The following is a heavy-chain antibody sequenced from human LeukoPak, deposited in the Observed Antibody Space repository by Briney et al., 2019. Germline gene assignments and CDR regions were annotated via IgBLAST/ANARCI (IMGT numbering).Heavy chain of an antibody. D-gene: IGHD6-6*01. J-gene: IGHJ5*02. CDR2: INHSGST. CDR3: ARGNPYSSSSGRYYNWFDP. V-gene: IGHV4-34*01. Sequence: PSETLSLTCAVYGGSFSGYYWSWIRQPPGKGLEWIREINHSGSTNYNPSLKSRVTISVDTSKNQFSLKLSSVTAADTAVYYCARGNPYSSSSGRYYNWFDPWGQGTLVTVSS. CDR1: GGSFSGYY.